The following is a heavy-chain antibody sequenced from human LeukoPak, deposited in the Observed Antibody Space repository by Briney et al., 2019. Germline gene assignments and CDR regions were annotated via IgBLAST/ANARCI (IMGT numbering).Heavy chain of an antibody. D-gene: IGHD3-3*01. CDR3: ARDSTLFGVATTTDY. CDR2: ISSSSSTI. CDR1: GFTFSSYS. Sequence: GGSLRLSCAASGFTFSSYSMNWVRQAPGKGLEWVSYISSSSSTIYYADSVKGRFTISRDNAKNSLYLQMNSLRAEDTAVYYCARDSTLFGVATTTDYWGQGTLVTVSS. V-gene: IGHV3-48*01. J-gene: IGHJ4*02.